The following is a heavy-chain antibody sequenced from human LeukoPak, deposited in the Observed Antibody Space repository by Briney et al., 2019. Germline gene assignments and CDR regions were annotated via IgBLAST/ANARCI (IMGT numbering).Heavy chain of an antibody. D-gene: IGHD3-3*01. CDR3: ARVLYYDFWSGYYGYYFDY. Sequence: GGSLRLSCAASGFTFSDYYMSWIRQAPGKGLEWVSYISSSGSTIYYADSVKGRFTISRDNAKNSLYLQMNSLRAEDTAVYYRARVLYYDFWSGYYGYYFDYWGQGTLVTVSS. CDR1: GFTFSDYY. J-gene: IGHJ4*02. V-gene: IGHV3-11*01. CDR2: ISSSGSTI.